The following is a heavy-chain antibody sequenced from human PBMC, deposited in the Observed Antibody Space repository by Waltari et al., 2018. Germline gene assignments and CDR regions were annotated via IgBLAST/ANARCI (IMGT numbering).Heavy chain of an antibody. CDR2: IYPGYSDT. J-gene: IGHJ4*02. V-gene: IGHV5-51*01. CDR3: ARPGEAQQLGPGSLSY. CDR1: GFTFTNYW. D-gene: IGHD6-13*01. Sequence: VQLVQSGAEVKKSGESLKISCKGSGFTFTNYWIGWVRQMPGKGLEWMGVIYPGYSDTTYSPSFQGQFTISADKSINTAYLQWTSVKASDTAIYYCARPGEAQQLGPGSLSYWGQGTLVTVSS.